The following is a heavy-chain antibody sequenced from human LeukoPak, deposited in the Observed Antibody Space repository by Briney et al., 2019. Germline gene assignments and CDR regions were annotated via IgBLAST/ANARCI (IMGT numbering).Heavy chain of an antibody. CDR3: ARRTVYYGSGSYYNGDAFDI. J-gene: IGHJ3*02. D-gene: IGHD3-10*01. CDR2: IYHSGST. V-gene: IGHV4-30-2*01. Sequence: SQTLSLTCTVSGGSISSGGYYWRWVRQPPGKGLEWIGYIYHSGSTYYNPSLKSRVTISVDRSKNQFSLKLSSVTAADTAVYYCARRTVYYGSGSYYNGDAFDIWGQGTMVTVSS. CDR1: GGSISSGGYY.